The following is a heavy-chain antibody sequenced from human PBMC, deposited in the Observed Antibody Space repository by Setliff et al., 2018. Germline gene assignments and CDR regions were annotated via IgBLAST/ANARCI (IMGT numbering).Heavy chain of an antibody. D-gene: IGHD1-26*01. V-gene: IGHV1-69*13. CDR3: ARALGATITHFDY. CDR2: SIPISGTT. CDR1: GGTFNSYG. Sequence: GASVKVSCKTSGGTFNSYGIDWVRQAPGQGLEWMGGSIPISGTTKYAQKFQDRVTITADESTSTVYMELSRLRSDDTAVYYCARALGATITHFDYWGQGTLVTVSS. J-gene: IGHJ4*02.